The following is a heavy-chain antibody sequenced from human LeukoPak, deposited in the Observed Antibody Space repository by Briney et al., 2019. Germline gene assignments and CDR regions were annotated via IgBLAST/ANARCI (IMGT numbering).Heavy chain of an antibody. V-gene: IGHV4-61*02. CDR2: IYTSGST. J-gene: IGHJ3*02. CDR1: GGSISSGSYY. CDR3: ALRGAVAVSDAFDI. D-gene: IGHD6-19*01. Sequence: SETLSLTCTVSGGSISSGSYYWSWIRQPAGKGLEWIGRIYTSGSTNYNPSLKSRVTISVDTSKNQFSLKLSSVTAADTAVYYCALRGAVAVSDAFDIWGQGTMVTVSS.